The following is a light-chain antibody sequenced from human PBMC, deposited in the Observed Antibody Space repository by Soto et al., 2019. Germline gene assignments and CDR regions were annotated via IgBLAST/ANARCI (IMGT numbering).Light chain of an antibody. V-gene: IGKV1-5*01. CDR2: DAS. CDR1: QSVGNS. Sequence: DIQMTQYPSTLSASVGDRASITCRASQSVGNSLAWYQQRPGKAPKLLIFDASTLESGVPSRFSGSGSGTEFTLTISSLQPDDFATYYCQHYNTYPWTFGQGTQVDIK. CDR3: QHYNTYPWT. J-gene: IGKJ1*01.